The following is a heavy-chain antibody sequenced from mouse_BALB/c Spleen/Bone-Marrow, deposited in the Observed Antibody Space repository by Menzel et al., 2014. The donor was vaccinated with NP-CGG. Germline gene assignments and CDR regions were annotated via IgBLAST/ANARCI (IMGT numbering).Heavy chain of an antibody. CDR2: IWGDGST. V-gene: IGHV2-6-7*01. Sequence: VMLVESGPGLVAPSQSLSITCTVSGFSLXGYGVNWVRQPPGKGLEWLGMIWGDGSTDYNSALKSRLSISKDNSKSQVFLKMNSLQTDDTARYYCARDQSGFYAMDYWGQGTSVTVSS. J-gene: IGHJ4*01. D-gene: IGHD4-1*01. CDR1: GFSLXGYG. CDR3: ARDQSGFYAMDY.